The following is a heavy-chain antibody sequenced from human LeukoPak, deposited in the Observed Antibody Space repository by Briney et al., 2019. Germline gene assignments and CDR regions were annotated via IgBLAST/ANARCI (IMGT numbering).Heavy chain of an antibody. CDR2: ISGSGGST. Sequence: GGSLRLSCAASGFTFSSYSMNWVRQAPGKGLEWVSAISGSGGSTYYADSVKGRFTISRDNSKNTLYLQMNSLRAEDTAVYYCAKDDSGWLQGIYYFDYWGQGTLVTVSS. CDR3: AKDDSGWLQGIYYFDY. V-gene: IGHV3-23*01. J-gene: IGHJ4*02. CDR1: GFTFSSYS. D-gene: IGHD5-12*01.